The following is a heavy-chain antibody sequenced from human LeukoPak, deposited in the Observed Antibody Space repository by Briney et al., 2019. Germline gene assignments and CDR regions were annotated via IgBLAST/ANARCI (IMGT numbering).Heavy chain of an antibody. Sequence: GGSLRLSCAASGFTFSDYTMQWVRQAPGKGLEWVALLPPDGSYQYYADSLKGRFTISRDDFKNALYLQMNSLRLEDTAVYYCARGLHDRSWYGAHWGQGTLLSVSS. CDR2: LPPDGSYQ. CDR1: GFTFSDYT. J-gene: IGHJ4*02. CDR3: ARGLHDRSWYGAH. V-gene: IGHV3-30*04. D-gene: IGHD6-13*01.